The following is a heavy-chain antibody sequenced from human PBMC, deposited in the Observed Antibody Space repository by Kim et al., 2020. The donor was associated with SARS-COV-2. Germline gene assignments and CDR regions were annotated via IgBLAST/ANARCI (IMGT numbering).Heavy chain of an antibody. D-gene: IGHD2-2*01. CDR1: GGTFSSYA. CDR3: ARGLVPAANNWFDP. CDR2: IIPIFGTA. V-gene: IGHV1-69*13. J-gene: IGHJ5*02. Sequence: SVKVSCKASGGTFSSYAISWVRQAPGQGLEWMGGIIPIFGTANYAQKFQGRVTITADESTSTAYMELSSLRSEDTAVYYCARGLVPAANNWFDPWGQGTLVTVSS.